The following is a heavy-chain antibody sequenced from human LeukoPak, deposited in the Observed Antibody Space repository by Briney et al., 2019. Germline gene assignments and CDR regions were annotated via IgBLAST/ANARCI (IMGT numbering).Heavy chain of an antibody. D-gene: IGHD3-22*01. Sequence: GGSLRLSCAASGFTFDDYTMHWVRQAPGKGLEWVSLISWDGGSTYYADSVKGRFTISRDNSKNSLYLQMNSLRTEDTALYYCAKDSERGGYLYYFDYWGQGTLVTVSS. CDR2: ISWDGGST. CDR1: GFTFDDYT. V-gene: IGHV3-43*01. CDR3: AKDSERGGYLYYFDY. J-gene: IGHJ4*02.